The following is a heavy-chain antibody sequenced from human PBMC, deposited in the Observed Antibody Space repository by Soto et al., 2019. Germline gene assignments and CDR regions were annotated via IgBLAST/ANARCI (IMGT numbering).Heavy chain of an antibody. J-gene: IGHJ6*02. CDR2: ISYDGSNK. Sequence: LRLSCAASGFTFSSYGMHWVRQAPGKGLEWVAVISYDGSNKYYADSVKGRFTISRDNSKNTLYLQMNSLRAEDTAVYYCAKDLSSQFFVRFLEWLPYGMDVWGQGTTVTVSS. D-gene: IGHD3-3*01. CDR1: GFTFSSYG. V-gene: IGHV3-30*18. CDR3: AKDLSSQFFVRFLEWLPYGMDV.